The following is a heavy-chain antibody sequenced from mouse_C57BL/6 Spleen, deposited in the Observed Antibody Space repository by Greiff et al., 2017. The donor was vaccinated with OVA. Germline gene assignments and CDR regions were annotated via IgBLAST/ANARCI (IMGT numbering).Heavy chain of an antibody. V-gene: IGHV1-54*01. D-gene: IGHD1-1*01. CDR1: GYAFTNYL. CDR3: AREVITTDYFDY. Sequence: VQLVESGAELVRPGTSVKVSCKASGYAFTNYLIEWVKQRPGQGLEWIGVINPGSGGTNYNEKFKGKATLTADKSSSTAYMQLSSLTSEDSAVYFCAREVITTDYFDYWGQGTTLTVSS. CDR2: INPGSGGT. J-gene: IGHJ2*01.